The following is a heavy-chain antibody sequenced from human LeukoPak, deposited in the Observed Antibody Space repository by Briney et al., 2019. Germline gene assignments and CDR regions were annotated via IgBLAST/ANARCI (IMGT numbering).Heavy chain of an antibody. CDR3: AIGIAVAGPFDY. J-gene: IGHJ4*02. CDR2: IYYSGST. Sequence: SETLFLTCTVSGGSVSSYYWSWIRQPPGKGLEWIGYIYYSGSTNYNPSLKSRVTISVDTSKNQFSLKLSSVTAADTAVYYCAIGIAVAGPFDYWGQGTLVTVSS. V-gene: IGHV4-59*02. CDR1: GGSVSSYY. D-gene: IGHD6-19*01.